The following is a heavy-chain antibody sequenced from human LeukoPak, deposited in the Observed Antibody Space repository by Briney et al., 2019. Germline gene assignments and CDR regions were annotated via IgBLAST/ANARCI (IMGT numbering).Heavy chain of an antibody. J-gene: IGHJ4*02. V-gene: IGHV3-48*03. D-gene: IGHD3-16*01. CDR3: ARSMITFGGVFDY. CDR1: GFTFSSYE. Sequence: PRGSLRLSCAASGFTFSSYEMNWVRQAPGKGLECVSYISSSGSTIYYADYVKGRFTISRDNAKNSLYLQMNSLRAEDTAVYYCARSMITFGGVFDYWGQGTMLTVSS. CDR2: ISSSGSTI.